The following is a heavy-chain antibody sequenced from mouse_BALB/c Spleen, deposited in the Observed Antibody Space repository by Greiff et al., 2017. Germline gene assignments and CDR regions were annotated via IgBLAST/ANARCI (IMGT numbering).Heavy chain of an antibody. CDR2: ISYSGST. Sequence: EVQRVESGPGLVKPSQSLSLTCTVTGYSITSDYAWNWIRQFPGNKLEWMGYISYSGSTSYNPSLKSRISITRDTSKNQFFLQLNSVTTEDTATYYCARTATSYFDYWGQGTTLTVSS. CDR1: GYSITSDYA. CDR3: ARTATSYFDY. V-gene: IGHV3-2*02. J-gene: IGHJ2*01. D-gene: IGHD1-2*01.